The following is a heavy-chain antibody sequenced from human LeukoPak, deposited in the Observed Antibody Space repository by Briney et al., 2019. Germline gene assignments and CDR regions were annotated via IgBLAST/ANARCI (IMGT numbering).Heavy chain of an antibody. J-gene: IGHJ6*03. V-gene: IGHV4-34*01. CDR3: ARHKGYSYGLQPQRRPNYYYYYMDV. Sequence: SETLSLTCTVSGGSISGYYWSWIRQPPGKGLGWIGEINHSGSTNYNPSLKSRVTIAVDTSKNQFSLKLSSVTAADTAVYYCARHKGYSYGLQPQRRPNYYYYYMDVWGKGTTVTISS. D-gene: IGHD5-18*01. CDR1: GGSISGYY. CDR2: INHSGST.